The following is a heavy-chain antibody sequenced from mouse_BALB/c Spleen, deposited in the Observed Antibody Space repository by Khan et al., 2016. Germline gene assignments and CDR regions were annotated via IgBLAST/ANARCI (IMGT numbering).Heavy chain of an antibody. Sequence: VRLQQSGAELVKPGASVKLSCTASGFNIKDTYMHWVKQRPEQGLEWIGRIDPANGNTKYDPKFQGKATITADTSSNTAYLQLSSLTSEDTAVYYCARSRPGTPYYFDYWGQGTTLTVSS. D-gene: IGHD4-1*01. CDR3: ARSRPGTPYYFDY. J-gene: IGHJ2*01. CDR1: GFNIKDTY. V-gene: IGHV14-3*02. CDR2: IDPANGNT.